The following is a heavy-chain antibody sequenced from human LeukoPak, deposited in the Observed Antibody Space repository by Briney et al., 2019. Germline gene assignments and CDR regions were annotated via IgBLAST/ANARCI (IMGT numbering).Heavy chain of an antibody. Sequence: SETLSLTCTVSGGSISSYYWSWIRQPPGKGLEWIGYIYYSGSTNYNPSLKSRVTISVDTSKNQFSLKLSSVTAADTAVYYCARRGYGAAMVKDYYYYMDVWGKGTTVTVSS. V-gene: IGHV4-59*08. CDR3: ARRGYGAAMVKDYYYYMDV. CDR1: GGSISSYY. CDR2: IYYSGST. J-gene: IGHJ6*03. D-gene: IGHD5-18*01.